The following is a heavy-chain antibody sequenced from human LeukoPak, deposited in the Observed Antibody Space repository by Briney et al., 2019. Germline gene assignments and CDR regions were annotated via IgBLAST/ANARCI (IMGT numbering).Heavy chain of an antibody. CDR1: GFTFSNYA. D-gene: IGHD3-22*01. CDR2: FSGSGGRT. Sequence: GGSLRLSCAASGFTFSNYAMSWVRQAPGKGLECISGFSGSGGRTFYADSVKGRFTISRDNSKNTLYLQMNSLRAEDTAVYYCAKSITMIVVVISAFDIWGQGTMVTVSS. CDR3: AKSITMIVVVISAFDI. V-gene: IGHV3-23*01. J-gene: IGHJ3*02.